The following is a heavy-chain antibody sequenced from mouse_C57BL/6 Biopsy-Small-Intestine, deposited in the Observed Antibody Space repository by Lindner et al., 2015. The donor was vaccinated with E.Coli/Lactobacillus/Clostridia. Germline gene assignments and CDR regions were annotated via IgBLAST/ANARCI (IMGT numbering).Heavy chain of an antibody. J-gene: IGHJ4*01. Sequence: VQLQESGPELVKPGASVKISCKTSGYVFSSSWLNWVKQRPGKALEWIGRIYPGDDDTNFNEKFKGKATLTADKSSRTAYMQLSSLTSEDSAVYFCARDYYYVSSLYAMDYWGQGTSVTVSS. CDR3: ARDYYYVSSLYAMDY. CDR2: IYPGDDDT. V-gene: IGHV1-82*01. CDR1: GYVFSSSW. D-gene: IGHD1-1*01.